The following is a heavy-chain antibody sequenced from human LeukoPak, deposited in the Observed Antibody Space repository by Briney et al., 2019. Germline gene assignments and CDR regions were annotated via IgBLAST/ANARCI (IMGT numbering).Heavy chain of an antibody. V-gene: IGHV3-23*01. CDR2: ISGSGGST. J-gene: IGHJ4*02. Sequence: PGGSLRLSCAASGFTFSSYAMSWVRQAPGKGLEWVSAISGSGGSTYYADSVKGRFTISRDNSKNTLYLQMNSLGAEDTAVYYCARGSDYGDYGDYWGQGTLVTVSS. CDR1: GFTFSSYA. CDR3: ARGSDYGDYGDY. D-gene: IGHD4-17*01.